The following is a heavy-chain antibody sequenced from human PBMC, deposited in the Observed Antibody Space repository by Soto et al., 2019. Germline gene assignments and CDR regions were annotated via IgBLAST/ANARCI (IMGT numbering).Heavy chain of an antibody. CDR2: ISSSSSTI. V-gene: IGHV3-48*01. J-gene: IGHJ4*02. CDR3: ASQSSEWLLFAS. D-gene: IGHD5-12*01. Sequence: EVQLVESGGGLVQPGGSLRLSCAASGFTFSSYSMNWVRQAPGKGLEWVSYISSSSSTIYYADSVKGRFTISRDNAKISLYLQMNRLTAEDTAVYYCASQSSEWLLFASWGQGTLVTVSS. CDR1: GFTFSSYS.